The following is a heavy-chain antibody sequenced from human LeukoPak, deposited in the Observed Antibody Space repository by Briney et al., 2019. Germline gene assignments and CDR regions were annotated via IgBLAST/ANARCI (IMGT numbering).Heavy chain of an antibody. J-gene: IGHJ5*02. Sequence: SETLSLTCTVSGGSISSSSYYWGWIRQPPGKGLEWIGSIYYSGSTNYNPSLKSRVTISVDTSKNQFSLKLSSVTAADTAVYYCARGGGYYYGSGDFDPWGQGTLVTVSS. V-gene: IGHV4-39*07. D-gene: IGHD3-10*01. CDR2: IYYSGST. CDR3: ARGGGYYYGSGDFDP. CDR1: GGSISSSSYY.